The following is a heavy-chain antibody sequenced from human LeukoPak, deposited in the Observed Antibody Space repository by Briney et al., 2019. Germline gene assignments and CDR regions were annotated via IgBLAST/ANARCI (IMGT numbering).Heavy chain of an antibody. CDR2: INHSGST. CDR1: GGSFSGYY. V-gene: IGHV4-34*01. J-gene: IGHJ6*03. CDR3: ARTQYCSGGSCYSYYYYYYMDV. D-gene: IGHD2-15*01. Sequence: SETLSLTFAVYGGSFSGYYWSWIRQPPGKGLEWIGEINHSGSTNYNPSLKSRVTISVDTSKNQFSLKLSSVTAADTAVYYCARTQYCSGGSCYSYYYYYYMDVWGKGTTVTVSS.